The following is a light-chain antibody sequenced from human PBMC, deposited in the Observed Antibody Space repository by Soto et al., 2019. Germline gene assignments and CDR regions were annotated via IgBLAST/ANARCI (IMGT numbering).Light chain of an antibody. J-gene: IGKJ1*01. V-gene: IGKV1-9*01. CDR3: QQLNSYPWT. Sequence: DIQLTQSPSFLSAAVADRVTITCRATQGISSYLAWYQQKPGKAPKLLIYAASTLQSGVPSRLSGSGSGTEFTLTIRSLQPEDFATYYCQQLNSYPWTFGQGTKVDIK. CDR1: QGISSY. CDR2: AAS.